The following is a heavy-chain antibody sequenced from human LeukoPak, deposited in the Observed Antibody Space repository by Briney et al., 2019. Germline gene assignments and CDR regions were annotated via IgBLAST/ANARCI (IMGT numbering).Heavy chain of an antibody. CDR2: ISYDGSNK. CDR3: ARDRIAVAGIPPGTLDY. Sequence: PGRSLRLSCAASGFTFSSYVMHWVRQAPGKGLEWVAVISYDGSNKYYADSVKGRFTISRDNSKNTLYLQMNSLRAEDTAVYYCARDRIAVAGIPPGTLDYWGQGTLVTVSS. V-gene: IGHV3-30*04. J-gene: IGHJ4*02. CDR1: GFTFSSYV. D-gene: IGHD6-19*01.